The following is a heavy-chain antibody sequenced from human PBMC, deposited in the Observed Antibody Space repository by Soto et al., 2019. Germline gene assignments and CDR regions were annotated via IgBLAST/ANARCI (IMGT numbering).Heavy chain of an antibody. CDR1: GDSDSSAITS. CDR2: TYYRSKWFH. J-gene: IGHJ3*01. CDR3: ARGTALDA. Sequence: SQTLSLTCAISGDSDSSAITSWNWIRQSPSRGLEWLGRTYYRSKWFHDYAASVKSRITINPDTSKNQFSLELNSMTPEDTAVHYCARGTALDAWGQGTVVTVSS. D-gene: IGHD3-10*01. V-gene: IGHV6-1*01.